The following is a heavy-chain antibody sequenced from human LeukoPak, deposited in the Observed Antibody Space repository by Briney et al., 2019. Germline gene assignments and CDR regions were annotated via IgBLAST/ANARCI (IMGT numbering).Heavy chain of an antibody. J-gene: IGHJ4*02. Sequence: GGSLRRSCAGSGFNFRSYWMHWVRQAPGKGLEWVSRMDPDGRTIDYVASVKGRFTISRDNAKDTLYLQMSSLRDEDTAVYYCLSDLCGRDDQRGRGTLVTVSS. CDR2: MDPDGRTI. CDR1: GFNFRSYW. V-gene: IGHV3-74*01. D-gene: IGHD2-2*01. CDR3: LSDLCGRDDQ.